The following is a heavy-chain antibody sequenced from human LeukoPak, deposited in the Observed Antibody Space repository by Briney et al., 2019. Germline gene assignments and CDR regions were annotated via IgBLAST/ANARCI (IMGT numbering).Heavy chain of an antibody. D-gene: IGHD6-13*01. J-gene: IGHJ4*02. CDR2: IKQDGREK. Sequence: AGGSLRLSCAASEFIFSGYWMSWVRQAPGKGLEWVANIKQDGREKQYVDSVRGRFTISRDNAKNSLYLQMNSLRVEDTSVYYCARDGFVGAADYWGQGTLVTVSS. V-gene: IGHV3-7*01. CDR3: ARDGFVGAADY. CDR1: EFIFSGYW.